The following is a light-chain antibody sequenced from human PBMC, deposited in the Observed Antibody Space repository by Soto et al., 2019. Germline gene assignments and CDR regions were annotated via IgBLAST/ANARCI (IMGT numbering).Light chain of an antibody. V-gene: IGLV2-14*01. CDR2: DIS. CDR3: SSYTSSSTHWV. CDR1: SSDVGSDNY. J-gene: IGLJ3*02. Sequence: QSALTQPASVSGSPGQSITISCTGTSSDVGSDNYVSWYQQYPGKAPKLMIYDISNRPSGVSYRFSGSKSGNTASLTIAGLQAEDEADYYCSSYTSSSTHWVFGGGTKLTVL.